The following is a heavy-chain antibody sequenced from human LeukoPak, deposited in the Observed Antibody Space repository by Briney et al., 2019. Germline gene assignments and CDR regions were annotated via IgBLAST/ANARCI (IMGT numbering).Heavy chain of an antibody. D-gene: IGHD3-22*01. V-gene: IGHV1-69*02. J-gene: IGHJ6*02. CDR3: ASQYYYDSSGSFHYYYGMDV. CDR2: IIPILGIA. Sequence: GASVKVSCKASGGTFSSYTISWVRQAPGQGLEWMGRIIPILGIANYAQKFQGRVTITADKSTSTAYMELSSLRSEDTAVYYCASQYYYDSSGSFHYYYGMDVWGQGTTVTVSS. CDR1: GGTFSSYT.